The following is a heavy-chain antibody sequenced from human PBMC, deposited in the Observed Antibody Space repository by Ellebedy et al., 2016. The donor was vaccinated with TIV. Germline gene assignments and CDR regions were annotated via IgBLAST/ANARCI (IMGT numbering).Heavy chain of an antibody. CDR1: GGSISSYY. D-gene: IGHD6-19*01. V-gene: IGHV4-59*01. Sequence: MPSETLSLTCTVSGGSISSYYWSWIRQPPGKGLEWIEYIYYSGSTNYNPSLKSRVTISVDTSKNQFSLKLSSVTAADTAVYYCARGYSSGWYNWFDPWGQGTLVTVSS. CDR2: IYYSGST. CDR3: ARGYSSGWYNWFDP. J-gene: IGHJ5*02.